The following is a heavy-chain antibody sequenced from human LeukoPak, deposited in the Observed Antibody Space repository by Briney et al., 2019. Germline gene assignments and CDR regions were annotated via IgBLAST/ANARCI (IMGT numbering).Heavy chain of an antibody. J-gene: IGHJ4*02. CDR1: GFTFSTYW. CDR2: ISGDGSDT. CDR3: ARVRTDTSGDYYEGFDY. D-gene: IGHD1-26*01. Sequence: GGSLRLSCAASGFTFSTYWLHWVRQAPGKGMVWVSRISGDGSDTEYADSMKGRITVSRDNAKNTVCLQMNSLRAEDTAVYYCARVRTDTSGDYYEGFDYWGQGTLVTVSS. V-gene: IGHV3-74*03.